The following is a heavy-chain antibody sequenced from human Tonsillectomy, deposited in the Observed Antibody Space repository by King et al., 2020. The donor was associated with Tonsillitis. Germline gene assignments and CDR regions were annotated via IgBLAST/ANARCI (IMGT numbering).Heavy chain of an antibody. D-gene: IGHD3-10*01. J-gene: IGHJ3*02. CDR3: ASRGGLPTGAFDI. CDR2: IKQDGSEK. CDR1: GLTFSSYW. V-gene: IGHV3-7*03. Sequence: VQLVESGGGLVQPGGSLRLSCAASGLTFSSYWMNWVRQAPGKGLEWVANIKQDGSEKYYVDSVKGRFTISRDNANNSVYLQMNSLRAEDTAVYYCASRGGLPTGAFDIWGQGTMVTVSS.